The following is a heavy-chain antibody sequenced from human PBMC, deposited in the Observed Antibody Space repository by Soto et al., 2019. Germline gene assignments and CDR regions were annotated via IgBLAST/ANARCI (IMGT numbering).Heavy chain of an antibody. CDR2: IYYSGST. V-gene: IGHV4-39*02. CDR1: GGSISSSSYY. CDR3: ARESVSGYSHDAFDI. D-gene: IGHD3-22*01. Sequence: SETLSLTCTVSGGSISSSSYYWGWIRQPPGKGLEWIGSIYYSGSTYYNPSLKSRVTISVDTSKNQFSLKLSSVTAADTAVYYCARESVSGYSHDAFDIWGQGXMVTVSS. J-gene: IGHJ3*02.